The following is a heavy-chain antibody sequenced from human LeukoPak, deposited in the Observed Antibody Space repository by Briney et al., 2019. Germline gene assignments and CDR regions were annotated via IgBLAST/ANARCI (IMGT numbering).Heavy chain of an antibody. V-gene: IGHV1-18*01. CDR1: GYTFTSYG. D-gene: IGHD1-26*01. CDR3: TRGCSGSSCAFDI. CDR2: ISAYNGNT. Sequence: ASVEVSCKASGYTFTSYGIIWVRQAPGQGLEWMGWISAYNGNTNYAQKLQGRVTMTTGTSTSTAYMELRSLRSDDTAVYYCTRGCSGSSCAFDIWGQGTMVTVSS. J-gene: IGHJ3*02.